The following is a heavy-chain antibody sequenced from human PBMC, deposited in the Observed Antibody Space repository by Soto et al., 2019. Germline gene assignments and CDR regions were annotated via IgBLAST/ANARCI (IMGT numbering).Heavy chain of an antibody. V-gene: IGHV1-46*01. D-gene: IGHD2-15*01. Sequence: QVQLVQSGAEVKKPGASVKVSCKASGYIFTAYSMHWVRQAPGQGLEWMGVVNPSGGSTNYAQKCRGRITMTRDTSTSTVYMDMSSLTSEDTAVYYCARAENCSDGVCYSEYFQRWGQGPLVTFSS. CDR3: ARAENCSDGVCYSEYFQR. CDR2: VNPSGGST. CDR1: GYIFTAYS. J-gene: IGHJ1*01.